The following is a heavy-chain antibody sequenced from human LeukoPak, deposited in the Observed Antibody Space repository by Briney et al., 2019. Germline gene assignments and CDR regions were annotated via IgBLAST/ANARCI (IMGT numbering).Heavy chain of an antibody. D-gene: IGHD3-10*01. CDR2: MDYSGST. Sequence: SETLSLTCTVTGGSISSYYWSWIRKPPGKGLEWIGYMDYSGSTNYNPSLKSRVTISVDTSKNHFSLKLSSVTAADTAVYYCARHANYYGSGSYLNWFDPWGQGTLVTVSS. CDR1: GGSISSYY. V-gene: IGHV4-59*08. J-gene: IGHJ5*02. CDR3: ARHANYYGSGSYLNWFDP.